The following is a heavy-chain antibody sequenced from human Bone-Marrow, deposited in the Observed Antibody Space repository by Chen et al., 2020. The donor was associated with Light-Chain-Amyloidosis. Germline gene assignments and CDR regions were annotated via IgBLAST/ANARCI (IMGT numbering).Heavy chain of an antibody. CDR1: GFTFSRDW. CDR3: VRDRAVITTHEYFEH. CDR2: IKEDGSEK. Sequence: EVQLVESGGGLVQPEGSLRLSCAASGFTFSRDWMTWVGQAPGKGLEWVANIKEDGSEKYYVDSVKGRFTISRDNAKNSLYLQMNSLRAEDTAVYYCVRDRAVITTHEYFEHWGQGTLVTVSS. D-gene: IGHD3-22*01. J-gene: IGHJ1*01. V-gene: IGHV3-7*01.